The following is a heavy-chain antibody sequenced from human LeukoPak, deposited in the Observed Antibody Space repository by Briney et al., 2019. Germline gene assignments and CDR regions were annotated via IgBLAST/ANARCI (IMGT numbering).Heavy chain of an antibody. Sequence: AGGSLTLSCAVSGFTFDDYGMHWVRQAPGKGPEWVSLISGDGSITYYADSVKGRFTVSRDNSKNSLFLQMNSLRTDDTALYYCAKDNQRLDPDFDYWGQGTLVTVSS. CDR3: AKDNQRLDPDFDY. CDR1: GFTFDDYG. J-gene: IGHJ4*02. CDR2: ISGDGSIT. V-gene: IGHV3-43*02. D-gene: IGHD1-1*01.